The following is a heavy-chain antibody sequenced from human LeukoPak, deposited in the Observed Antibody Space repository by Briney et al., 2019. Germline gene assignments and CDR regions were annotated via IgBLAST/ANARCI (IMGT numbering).Heavy chain of an antibody. CDR1: GFTFSSYE. V-gene: IGHV3-48*03. CDR2: ISSSGSTI. CDR3: ARESGLRFLEWLPKNWFDP. J-gene: IGHJ5*02. D-gene: IGHD3-3*01. Sequence: GGSLRLSCAASGFTFSSYEMNWVRQAPGKGLEWVSYISSSGSTIYYADSVKGRFTISRDNAKNSLYLQMNSLRAEDTAVYYCARESGLRFLEWLPKNWFDPWGQGTLVTVSS.